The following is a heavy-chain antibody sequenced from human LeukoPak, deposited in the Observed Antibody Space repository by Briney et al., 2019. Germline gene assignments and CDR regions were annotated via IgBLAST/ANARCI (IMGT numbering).Heavy chain of an antibody. J-gene: IGHJ4*02. V-gene: IGHV1-46*01. CDR3: AKVREYCATTSCYAPFDS. CDR2: IDPSGGDT. CDR1: GYTFTNYY. D-gene: IGHD2-2*01. Sequence: ASVKVSCKVSGYTFTNYYMQWVRQAPGQGLEWMGIIDPSGGDTRYAQTFQGRVTLTMDTSTSTVYMQVSSLRSEDTAVYYCAKVREYCATTSCYAPFDSWGQGTLVTVSS.